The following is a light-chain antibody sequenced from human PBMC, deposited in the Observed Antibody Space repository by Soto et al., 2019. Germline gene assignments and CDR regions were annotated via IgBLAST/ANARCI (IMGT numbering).Light chain of an antibody. Sequence: DIQMTQSPSTLSASVGDIVTITCRASQSISSWLAWYQQKPGKAPKLLIYDASSLESGVPSRFSGSGSGTEFTLTISSLQPDDFATYYCLQDYNLPRTFGQGTKVDIK. CDR1: QSISSW. CDR3: LQDYNLPRT. J-gene: IGKJ1*01. V-gene: IGKV1-5*01. CDR2: DAS.